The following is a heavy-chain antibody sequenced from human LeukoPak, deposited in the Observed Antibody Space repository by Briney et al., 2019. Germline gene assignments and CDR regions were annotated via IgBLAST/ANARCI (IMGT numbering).Heavy chain of an antibody. CDR1: GGSFNVYY. CDR3: ARVEGDIVVVPAAIRPDYYYYYMDV. Sequence: PSETLSLTCAVYGGSFNVYYWSWIRQPPGKGLEWIGEINHSGSTNHNPSLKSRVTISVDTSKNQFSLKLSSVTAADTALYYCARVEGDIVVVPAAIRPDYYYYYMDVWGKGTTVTVSS. J-gene: IGHJ6*03. V-gene: IGHV4-34*01. CDR2: INHSGST. D-gene: IGHD2-2*01.